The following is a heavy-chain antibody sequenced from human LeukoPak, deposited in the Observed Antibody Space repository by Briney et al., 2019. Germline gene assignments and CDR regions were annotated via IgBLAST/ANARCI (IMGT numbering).Heavy chain of an antibody. V-gene: IGHV1-69*06. CDR3: ARDSPLAH. D-gene: IGHD3-3*02. J-gene: IGHJ4*02. CDR1: GYTFTGYY. Sequence: ASVKVSCKASGYTFTGYYMHWVRQAPGQGLEWIGGIVPIFGTANYARKFQGRVTITADKSTNTAFMYLSRLRSEDTAVYYCARDSPLAHWGQGTLVTVSS. CDR2: IVPIFGTA.